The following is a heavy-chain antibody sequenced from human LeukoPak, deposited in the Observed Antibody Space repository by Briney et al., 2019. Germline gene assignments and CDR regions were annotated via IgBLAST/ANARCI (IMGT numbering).Heavy chain of an antibody. J-gene: IGHJ6*02. V-gene: IGHV3-21*01. D-gene: IGHD1-26*01. CDR2: ISGDAYKT. CDR1: GFTFSSYA. CDR3: ARDGSMDV. Sequence: GGSLRLSCAASGFTFSSYAMKWVRQAPGKGLECVSIISGDAYKTYYADSVKGRFTISRDNAKNSLYLQMNSLRAEDTAVYYCARDGSMDVWGQGTTVTVSS.